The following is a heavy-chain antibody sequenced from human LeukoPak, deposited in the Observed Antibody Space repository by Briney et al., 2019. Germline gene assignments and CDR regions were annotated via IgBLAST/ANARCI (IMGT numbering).Heavy chain of an antibody. J-gene: IGHJ4*02. V-gene: IGHV4-59*08. CDR3: ARSSKAYSGSYFDY. CDR2: IYYSGST. Sequence: SETLSLTCTVSGGSISSYYWGWIRQPPGKGLEWIGYIYYSGSTNYNPSLKSRVTISVDTSKNQFSLKLSSVTAADTAVYYCARSSKAYSGSYFDYWGQGTLVTVSS. CDR1: GGSISSYY. D-gene: IGHD1-26*01.